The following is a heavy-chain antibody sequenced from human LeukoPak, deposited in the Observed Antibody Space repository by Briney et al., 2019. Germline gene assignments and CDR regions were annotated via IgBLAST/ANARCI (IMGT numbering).Heavy chain of an antibody. CDR2: SSAYNGNT. D-gene: IGHD6-13*01. CDR1: GYTFTSYG. CDR3: ARDPRYSSSWKWLVLAAYGPLGGPHFDY. Sequence: ASVKVSCKASGYTFTSYGISWMRQAPGQGLEWMGWSSAYNGNTNYAQKLQGRVTMTTDTSTRTAYMELRSLSSDDTAVYYCARDPRYSSSWKWLVLAAYGPLGGPHFDYWGQGPVVTVSS. J-gene: IGHJ4*02. V-gene: IGHV1-18*04.